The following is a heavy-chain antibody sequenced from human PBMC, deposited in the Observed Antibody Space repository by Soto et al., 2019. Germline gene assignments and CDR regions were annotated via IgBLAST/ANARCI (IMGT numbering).Heavy chain of an antibody. J-gene: IGHJ6*02. CDR2: IKADGSET. CDR1: GFTLRSSW. CDR3: QVGGIVPAATQGGLDL. D-gene: IGHD2-2*01. Sequence: EVQLVESGGGLVQPGDSLRLSCVASGFTLRSSWMTWVRQAPGKGLEWVANIKADGSETYYVESVRGRFTISRDNARNSLSLQMDSLRVEDTAVYYCQVGGIVPAATQGGLDLWGQGTTVIVSS. V-gene: IGHV3-7*03.